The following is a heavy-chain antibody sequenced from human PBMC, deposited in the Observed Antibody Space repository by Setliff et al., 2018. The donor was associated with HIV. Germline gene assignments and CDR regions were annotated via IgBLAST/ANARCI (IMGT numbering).Heavy chain of an antibody. CDR1: GGSFSVYY. Sequence: SETLSLTCAVYGGSFSVYYWTWIRQPPGKGLEWIGEINHSGSTTYNPSLKSRVTISVDTSKNQFSLQLNSVAATDTAMYYCARDRRSIGEPHYWGQGTLVTVSS. CDR2: INHSGST. V-gene: IGHV4-34*01. J-gene: IGHJ4*02. CDR3: ARDRRSIGEPHY. D-gene: IGHD1-26*01.